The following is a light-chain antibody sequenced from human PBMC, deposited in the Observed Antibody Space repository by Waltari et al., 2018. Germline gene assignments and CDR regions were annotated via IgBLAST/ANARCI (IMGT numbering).Light chain of an antibody. V-gene: IGLV2-14*01. CDR2: DVG. CDR3: SSYTTSTTLL. J-gene: IGLJ1*01. CDR1: STDVGAYNF. Sequence: QSALTQPASVSGSPGQSITIPCTGSSTDVGAYNFVPRYQQHPAKVPQLILYDVGNRPSGISHRFSASKSGNTASLTISGLQEEDEGEYYCSSYTTSTTLLFGTGTRLTVL.